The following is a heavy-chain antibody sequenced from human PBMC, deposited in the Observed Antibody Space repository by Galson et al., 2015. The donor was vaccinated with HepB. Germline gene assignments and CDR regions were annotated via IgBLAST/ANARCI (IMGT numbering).Heavy chain of an antibody. J-gene: IGHJ6*02. V-gene: IGHV7-4-1*02. CDR1: GYNVTTYP. D-gene: IGHD2-2*01. CDR2: VNTNTGNP. CDR3: VAVTTTSWDRKPAGYYGMDV. Sequence: SVKVSCKASGYNVTTYPMNWVRQAPGQGLEWMGWVNTNTGNPTYAQGFTGRFVFSLDTSVNTAYLQINSLKAEDTAVYYCVAVTTTSWDRKPAGYYGMDVWGQGTTVTVSS.